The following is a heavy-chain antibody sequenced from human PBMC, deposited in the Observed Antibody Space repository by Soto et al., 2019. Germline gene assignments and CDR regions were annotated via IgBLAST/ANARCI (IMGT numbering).Heavy chain of an antibody. V-gene: IGHV3-30*04. CDR2: ISYDGRNK. Sequence: QVQLGESGGGVLQPGRSLRLSCAASGFTFSSYAMHWVRQAPGKGLERVAVISYDGRNKYDADSVKGRFTISRDNSKNTQYLHMNGLRAEDTAVYYGAIDGHSSSSGSYYFEYWGQGTLVTVS. J-gene: IGHJ4*02. D-gene: IGHD6-6*01. CDR3: AIDGHSSSSGSYYFEY. CDR1: GFTFSSYA.